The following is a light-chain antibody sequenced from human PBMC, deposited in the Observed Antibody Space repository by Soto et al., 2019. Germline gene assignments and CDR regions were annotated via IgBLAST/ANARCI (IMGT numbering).Light chain of an antibody. Sequence: QSVLTQPASVSGSPGQSITISCTGTSSDVGSYNLVSWYQQHPGKAPKLMIYEGSKRPAGGSNRFSGSNSGNTASLTISGLQAEDDADYYCCSYAGSSTVVFGGGTKLTVL. CDR2: EGS. V-gene: IGLV2-23*01. CDR1: SSDVGSYNL. CDR3: CSYAGSSTVV. J-gene: IGLJ2*01.